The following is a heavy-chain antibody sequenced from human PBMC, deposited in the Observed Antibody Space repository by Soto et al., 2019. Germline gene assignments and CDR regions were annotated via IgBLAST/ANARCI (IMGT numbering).Heavy chain of an antibody. Sequence: SETLSLTCTVSGGSISSSSYYWGWIRQPPGKGLEWIGSIFYSGSTYYNPSLKSRVTISVDTSMNQFSLKLSSVTAADTAVYYCARSYGSGNYYGVPSNWFDPWGQG. CDR2: IFYSGST. D-gene: IGHD3-10*01. J-gene: IGHJ5*02. CDR3: ARSYGSGNYYGVPSNWFDP. V-gene: IGHV4-39*01. CDR1: GGSISSSSYY.